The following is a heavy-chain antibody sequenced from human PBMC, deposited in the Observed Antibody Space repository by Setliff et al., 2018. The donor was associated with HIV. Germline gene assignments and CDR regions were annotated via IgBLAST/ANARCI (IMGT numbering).Heavy chain of an antibody. Sequence: SLTCTVSGGSISSSSYYWGWIRQPPGKGLEWIGSIYYSGSTYYNPSLKSRVTISVDTSKNQFSLKLSSVTAADTAVYYCARDLMAPDRYFDYWGQGTLVTVS. CDR3: ARDLMAPDRYFDY. CDR2: IYYSGST. CDR1: GGSISSSSYY. V-gene: IGHV4-39*07. J-gene: IGHJ4*02. D-gene: IGHD2-8*01.